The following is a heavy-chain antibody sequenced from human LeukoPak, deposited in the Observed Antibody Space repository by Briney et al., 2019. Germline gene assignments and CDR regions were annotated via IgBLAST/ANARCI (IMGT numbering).Heavy chain of an antibody. CDR2: IYYSGNT. CDR1: GGSIISRSYY. V-gene: IGHV4-39*01. Sequence: PSETLSLTCTVSGGSIISRSYYWGWIRQPPGKGLEWIGSIYYSGNTYYNPSLKSRVTISVDTSKNQFSLKLGSVTAADTAVYYCIYDYIWGSYPTWYFDYWGQGTLVTVSS. J-gene: IGHJ4*02. CDR3: IYDYIWGSYPTWYFDY. D-gene: IGHD3-16*02.